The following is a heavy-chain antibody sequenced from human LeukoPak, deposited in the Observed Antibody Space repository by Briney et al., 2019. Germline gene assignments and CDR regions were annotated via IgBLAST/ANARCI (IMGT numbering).Heavy chain of an antibody. J-gene: IGHJ4*02. CDR1: GYTFGSYW. V-gene: IGHV5-51*01. CDR3: ARQVSSRSGWYHTH. Sequence: GESLKISCKGSGYTFGSYWIGWVRQMPGKGLEWMGSIYPGDSDTSYSPSFQGQVTISADKSITTAYLQWSSLKASDTAMYYCARQVSSRSGWYHTHWGQGTLVTVSS. CDR2: IYPGDSDT. D-gene: IGHD6-19*01.